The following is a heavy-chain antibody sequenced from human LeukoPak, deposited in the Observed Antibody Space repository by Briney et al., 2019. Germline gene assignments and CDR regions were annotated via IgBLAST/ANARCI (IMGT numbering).Heavy chain of an antibody. CDR3: AKDVLRFLEWLSQAMDV. CDR1: GFTFSSYA. J-gene: IGHJ6*03. D-gene: IGHD3-3*01. V-gene: IGHV3-23*01. Sequence: GGSLRLSCAASGFTFSSYAMSWVRQAPGKGLEWVSAISGSGGSTYYADSVKGRFTISRDNSKNTLYLQMNSLRAEDTAVYYCAKDVLRFLEWLSQAMDVWGKGTTVTVSS. CDR2: ISGSGGST.